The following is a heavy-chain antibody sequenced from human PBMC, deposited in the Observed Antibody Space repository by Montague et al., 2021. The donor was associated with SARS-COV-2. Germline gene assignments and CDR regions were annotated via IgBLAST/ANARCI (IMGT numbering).Heavy chain of an antibody. J-gene: IGHJ6*02. CDR3: AKDHQNYYGSGSYYNYYYNGMDV. Sequence: SLRLSCAASGFSFSSYGMHWVRQAPGKGLEWVAATWYDGSNKYYADSVKGRFTISRDNSKNTLSLQMNSLRAEDTAVYYYAKDHQNYYGSGSYYNYYYNGMDVWGQGTTVTVSS. V-gene: IGHV3-33*06. D-gene: IGHD3-10*01. CDR1: GFSFSSYG. CDR2: TWYDGSNK.